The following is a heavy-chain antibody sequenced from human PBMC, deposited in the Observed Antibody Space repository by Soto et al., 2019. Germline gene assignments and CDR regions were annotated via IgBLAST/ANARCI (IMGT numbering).Heavy chain of an antibody. CDR3: ARDSPLGSTFSGYDAIDS. D-gene: IGHD5-12*01. V-gene: IGHV1-69*08. Sequence: QVQLVQSGAEVKKPGSSVKVSCKASGGAFTNDIITWVRQAPGEGLEWMGRIIPLLDIRNYAQKFQGRVTLTLKKSTSTAYMELNSLISAETAVYYCARDSPLGSTFSGYDAIDSWGQGTLVTVSS. CDR1: GGAFTNDI. J-gene: IGHJ4*02. CDR2: IIPLLDIR.